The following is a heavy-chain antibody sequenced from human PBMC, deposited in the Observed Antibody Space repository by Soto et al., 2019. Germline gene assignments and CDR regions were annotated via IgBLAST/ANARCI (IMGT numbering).Heavy chain of an antibody. D-gene: IGHD6-19*01. CDR1: GGSISSGGYS. J-gene: IGHJ4*02. Sequence: PSETLSLTCAVSGGSISSGGYSWSWIRQPPGKGLEWIGYIYHSGSTYYNPSLKSRVTISVDRSKNQFSLKLSSVTAADSAFYYCARIHWAQSSLDYWGRGILVTVSS. CDR2: IYHSGST. V-gene: IGHV4-30-2*01. CDR3: ARIHWAQSSLDY.